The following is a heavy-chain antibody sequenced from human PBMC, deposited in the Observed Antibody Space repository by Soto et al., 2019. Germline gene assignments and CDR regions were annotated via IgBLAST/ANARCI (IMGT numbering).Heavy chain of an antibody. CDR3: ARAAAGSGGYYYYYYMDV. Sequence: QSQTLSLTCAISGDSVSSNSAAWNWIRQSPSRGLEWLGRTYYRSKWYNDYAVSVKSRITINPDTSKNQFSLQLNSVTPEDTAVYYCARAAAGSGGYYYYYYMDVWGKGTTVTVSS. D-gene: IGHD6-13*01. J-gene: IGHJ6*03. CDR1: GDSVSSNSAA. CDR2: TYYRSKWYN. V-gene: IGHV6-1*01.